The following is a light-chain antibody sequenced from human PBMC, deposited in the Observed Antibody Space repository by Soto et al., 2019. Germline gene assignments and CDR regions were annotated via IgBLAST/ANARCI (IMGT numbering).Light chain of an antibody. Sequence: EIVMTPSPATLSVSPGERATLSCRASQSVSSDLAWYQQKPGQTPKLLIYVASTRATGIPARFSGSGSGTEFTRTIRSLQSEDFAVYYCQQDNVWPLTFGGGTKVECK. J-gene: IGKJ4*01. CDR2: VAS. CDR3: QQDNVWPLT. CDR1: QSVSSD. V-gene: IGKV3-15*01.